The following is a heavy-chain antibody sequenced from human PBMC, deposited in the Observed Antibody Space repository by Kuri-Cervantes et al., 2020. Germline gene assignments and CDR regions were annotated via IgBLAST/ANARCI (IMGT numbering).Heavy chain of an antibody. CDR2: ISSSSSTI. V-gene: IGHV3-48*01. CDR1: GFTFSSYS. CDR3: AVTYSNVLYSQH. D-gene: IGHD4-11*01. Sequence: GGSLRLSCVASGFTFSSYSMNWVRQAPGKGLEWVSYISSSSSTIYYADSVKGRFTISRDNAKNSLYLEMNSLRAEDTAVYYCAVTYSNVLYSQHWGQGTLVTVSS. J-gene: IGHJ1*01.